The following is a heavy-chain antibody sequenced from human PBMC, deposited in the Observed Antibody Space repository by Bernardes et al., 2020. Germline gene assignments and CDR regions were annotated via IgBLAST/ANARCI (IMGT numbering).Heavy chain of an antibody. CDR1: DLTVRPHP. CDR2: IYTDGTT. J-gene: IGHJ4*02. V-gene: IGHV3-53*01. Sequence: GDLRRSCAATDLTVRPHPMSWVRQAPGKGLEWVSMIYTDGTTHYADSVKGRFTISRDNSKNTLYLQLNSLRAEDTAVYYCAGGYTYGRFFDYWGQGTRVTGSS. CDR3: AGGYTYGRFFDY. D-gene: IGHD5-18*01.